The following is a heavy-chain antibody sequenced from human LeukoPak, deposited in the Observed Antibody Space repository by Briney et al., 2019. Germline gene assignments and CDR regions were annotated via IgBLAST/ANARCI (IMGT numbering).Heavy chain of an antibody. CDR3: AKARIGIPMAPGGPGDY. J-gene: IGHJ4*02. CDR1: GFTFSSYG. V-gene: IGHV3-30*18. D-gene: IGHD5-24*01. CDR2: ISFDGTNK. Sequence: HPGGSLRLSCAASGFTFSSYGIHWVRQAPGEGLEWVAVISFDGTNKYYADSVKGRFTISRDNSKNTLYLQMNSLRAEDTAVYYCAKARIGIPMAPGGPGDYWGQGSLVTVSS.